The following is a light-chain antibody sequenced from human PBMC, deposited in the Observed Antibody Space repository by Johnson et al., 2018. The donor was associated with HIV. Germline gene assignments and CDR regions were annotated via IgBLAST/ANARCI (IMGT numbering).Light chain of an antibody. CDR2: ENN. Sequence: QSVLTQPPSVSAAPGQKVTISCSGSSSNIGNNYVSWYQQLPGTAPKLLIYENNKRPSGIPDRFSGSKSGTSATLGITGLQTGDEADYYCGTWDTSPRAVFGTGTKVTVL. CDR1: SSNIGNNY. CDR3: GTWDTSPRAV. V-gene: IGLV1-51*02. J-gene: IGLJ1*01.